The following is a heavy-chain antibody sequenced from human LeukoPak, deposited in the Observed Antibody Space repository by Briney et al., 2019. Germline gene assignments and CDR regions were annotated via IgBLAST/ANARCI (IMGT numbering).Heavy chain of an antibody. V-gene: IGHV3-30*02. CDR1: GFNFRNFA. CDR2: IRPDGTYK. CDR3: AKLPGETALVLKDAFDV. D-gene: IGHD2-21*02. Sequence: GGSLRLSCVASGFNFRNFAMHWVRQAPGKGLEWVASIRPDGTYKDYTDSVGGRFTISRDNSKNTMFLRMNTLKVEDTAVYYCAKLPGETALVLKDAFDVWGQGTMVTVSS. J-gene: IGHJ3*01.